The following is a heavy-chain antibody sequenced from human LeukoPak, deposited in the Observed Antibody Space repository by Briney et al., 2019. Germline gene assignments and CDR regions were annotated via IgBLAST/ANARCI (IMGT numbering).Heavy chain of an antibody. Sequence: SETLSLTCTVSGGSISSYYWSWIRQPAGKGLEWIGRIYTSGSTNYNPSFKSRVTMSVDTSKNQFSLKLSSVTAADTAVYYCARGPYSSGWYSVYYYYYYGMDVWGQGTTVTVSS. CDR1: GGSISSYY. CDR2: IYTSGST. J-gene: IGHJ6*02. V-gene: IGHV4-4*07. D-gene: IGHD6-19*01. CDR3: ARGPYSSGWYSVYYYYYYGMDV.